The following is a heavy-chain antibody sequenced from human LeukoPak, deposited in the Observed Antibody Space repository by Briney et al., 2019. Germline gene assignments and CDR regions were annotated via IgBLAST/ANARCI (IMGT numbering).Heavy chain of an antibody. D-gene: IGHD6-19*01. J-gene: IGHJ4*02. Sequence: PGGSLRLSCAASGFTLSNYNMNWVRQAPGKGLEWVSYISSSSSTIYYADSVEGRLTISRDNAKNSLYLQMNSLRDEDTAVYYCARDLAVAGSFDYWGQGTLVTVSS. CDR2: ISSSSSTI. CDR3: ARDLAVAGSFDY. CDR1: GFTLSNYN. V-gene: IGHV3-48*02.